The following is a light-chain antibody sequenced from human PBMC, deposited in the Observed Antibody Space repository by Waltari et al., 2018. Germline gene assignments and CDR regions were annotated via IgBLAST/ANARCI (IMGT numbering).Light chain of an antibody. CDR1: HIVGSSY. CDR3: QQYDSPPPMYT. Sequence: IVLTLSPGTMSLSRGERATLSCRASHIVGSSYLTWYQQKPGQAPRLLIKGASLSATGIPDRFSGSVSGTDVTRSISRLELEDFAVYYCQQYDSPPPMYTFGQGTKLEI. J-gene: IGKJ2*01. V-gene: IGKV3-20*01. CDR2: GAS.